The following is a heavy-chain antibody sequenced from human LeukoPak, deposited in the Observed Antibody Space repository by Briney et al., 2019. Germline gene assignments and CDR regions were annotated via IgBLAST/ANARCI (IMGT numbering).Heavy chain of an antibody. V-gene: IGHV3-15*01. D-gene: IGHD5-18*01. Sequence: GGSLRLSCAASGFTFSNAWMSWVRQAPGKGLEWVGRIKSKTDGGTTDYAAPVKGRFTISRDNAKNSLYLQMNSLRAEDTAVYYCARDNVDTAIPGMDVWGQGTTVTVSS. CDR3: ARDNVDTAIPGMDV. J-gene: IGHJ6*02. CDR1: GFTFSNAW. CDR2: IKSKTDGGTT.